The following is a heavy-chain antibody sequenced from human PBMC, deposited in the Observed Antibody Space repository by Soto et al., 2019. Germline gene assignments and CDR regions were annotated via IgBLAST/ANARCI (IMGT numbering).Heavy chain of an antibody. CDR2: IKEDGSER. D-gene: IGHD3-3*01. J-gene: IGHJ4*02. Sequence: EVQLVESGGGLVQPGGSLRLSCAVSGFSFGTYWMSWVRQAPGKGLEWLASIKEDGSERYYLDSVKGRFTISRDNAKDSLSLQMNSLRGEDTAFYYCARDVGPVTIFGEALSSYFDFWGQGTLVTVSS. V-gene: IGHV3-7*03. CDR3: ARDVGPVTIFGEALSSYFDF. CDR1: GFSFGTYW.